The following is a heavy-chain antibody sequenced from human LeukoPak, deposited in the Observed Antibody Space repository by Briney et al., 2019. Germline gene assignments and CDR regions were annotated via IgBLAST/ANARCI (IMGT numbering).Heavy chain of an antibody. CDR1: GFTFDDHG. V-gene: IGHV3-20*04. J-gene: IGHJ6*03. CDR2: INWNGGST. Sequence: GGSLRLSCAASGFTFDDHGMSWVRQAPGKGLEWVSGINWNGGSTGYADSVKGRFTISRDNAKNSLYLQMNSLRAEDTALYYCARGPYYYDSSGYFGLFYYYYMDVWGKGTTVTVSS. CDR3: ARGPYYYDSSGYFGLFYYYYMDV. D-gene: IGHD3-22*01.